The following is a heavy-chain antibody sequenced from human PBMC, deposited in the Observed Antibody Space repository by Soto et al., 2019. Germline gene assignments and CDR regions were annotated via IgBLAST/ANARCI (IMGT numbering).Heavy chain of an antibody. V-gene: IGHV3-11*06. D-gene: IGHD3-10*01. CDR1: GFTFNDHY. CDR3: ARDSTGSGLDYGMDV. CDR2: ISSDSIYT. J-gene: IGHJ6*02. Sequence: QVQLVESGGGLVKPGGSLRLSCAASGFTFNDHYMTWIRQAPGKGLDWVSFISSDSIYTNSADSVKGRFTISRDNAKNLLYLQMSSLRVEDTAVYYCARDSTGSGLDYGMDVWGQGTTVAVSS.